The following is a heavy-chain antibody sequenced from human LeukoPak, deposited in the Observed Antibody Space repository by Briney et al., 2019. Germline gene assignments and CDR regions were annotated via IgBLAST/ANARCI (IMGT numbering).Heavy chain of an antibody. CDR2: ISSSSSTI. CDR1: GFTFSSYS. J-gene: IGHJ4*02. Sequence: PGGSLRLSCAASGFTFSSYSMNWVRQAPGKGLEWVSYISSSSSTIYYADSVKGRSTISRDNAKNSLYLQMNSLRAEDTAVYYCARDYMVRGVIPTPDYWGQGTLVTVSS. CDR3: ARDYMVRGVIPTPDY. V-gene: IGHV3-48*04. D-gene: IGHD3-10*01.